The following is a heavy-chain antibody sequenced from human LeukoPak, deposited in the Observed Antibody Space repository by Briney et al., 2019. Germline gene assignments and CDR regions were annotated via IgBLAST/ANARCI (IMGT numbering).Heavy chain of an antibody. CDR1: GYTFTSYY. D-gene: IGHD3-22*01. Sequence: RASVKVSCKASGYTFTSYYMHWVRQAPGQGLEWMGIINPSGGSTSYAQKFRGRVTMTRDTSTSTAYMELSSLRSEDTAVYYCARVKIKYYYDSSGYADYWGQGTLVTVSS. CDR2: INPSGGST. CDR3: ARVKIKYYYDSSGYADY. V-gene: IGHV1-46*01. J-gene: IGHJ4*02.